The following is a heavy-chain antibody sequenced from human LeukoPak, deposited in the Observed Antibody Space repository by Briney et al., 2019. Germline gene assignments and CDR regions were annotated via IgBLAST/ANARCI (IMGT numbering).Heavy chain of an antibody. CDR3: AFGEGAAAGTTRGYYFDY. V-gene: IGHV1-69*13. CDR1: GGTFSSYA. Sequence: SVKVSCKASGGTFSSYAISWVRQAPGKGVEWMGGTIPIFGTANYAQKFQGRVTITADESTSTAYMELSSLRSEDTAVYYCAFGEGAAAGTTRGYYFDYWGQGTLVTVSS. J-gene: IGHJ4*02. D-gene: IGHD6-13*01. CDR2: TIPIFGTA.